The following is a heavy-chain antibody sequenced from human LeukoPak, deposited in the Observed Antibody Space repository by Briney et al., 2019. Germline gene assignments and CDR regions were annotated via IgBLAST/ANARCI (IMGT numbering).Heavy chain of an antibody. CDR1: GFTFSSYD. J-gene: IGHJ3*02. CDR2: IGTAGDT. D-gene: IGHD7-27*01. Sequence: GGSLRLSCAASGFTFSSYDMHWVRQATGKGLEWVSPIGTAGDTYYPGSVKGRFTISRENAKNSLYLQMNSLRAGDTAVYYCARVDWGSLAFDIWGQGTMVTVSS. CDR3: ARVDWGSLAFDI. V-gene: IGHV3-13*01.